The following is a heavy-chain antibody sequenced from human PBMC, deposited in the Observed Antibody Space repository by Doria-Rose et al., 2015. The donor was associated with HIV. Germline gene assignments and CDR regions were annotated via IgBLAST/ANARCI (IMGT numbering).Heavy chain of an antibody. J-gene: IGHJ6*02. V-gene: IGHV4-34*01. CDR3: AGGLLRGGWNDVDYYYGMDV. CDR2: ITHSGST. D-gene: IGHD1-1*01. CDR1: GGSFSGYY. Sequence: QGGAGLVKPSETLSLTCAVFGGSFSGYYCSWIRQPPGKGLAWIGAITHSGSTNYKTSLKSRVTISLDTSKNLFSLKLSSVTAADTAVYYCAGGLLRGGWNDVDYYYGMDVWGQGTTVTVSS.